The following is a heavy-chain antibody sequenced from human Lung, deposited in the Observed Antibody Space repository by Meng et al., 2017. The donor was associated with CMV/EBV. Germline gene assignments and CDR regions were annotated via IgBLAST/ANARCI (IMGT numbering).Heavy chain of an antibody. CDR1: GYTFIGYD. Sequence: ASVXVSCKASGYTFIGYDLHWVRQAPGQGLEWMGWINPKSGGTNYAQRLQGRVTMTRDTSIKTVYMERRRLRSDDTAVYFCASALYSNYYSTYYGLDVWGQGTTVTVSS. D-gene: IGHD3-22*01. CDR2: INPKSGGT. CDR3: ASALYSNYYSTYYGLDV. J-gene: IGHJ6*02. V-gene: IGHV1-2*02.